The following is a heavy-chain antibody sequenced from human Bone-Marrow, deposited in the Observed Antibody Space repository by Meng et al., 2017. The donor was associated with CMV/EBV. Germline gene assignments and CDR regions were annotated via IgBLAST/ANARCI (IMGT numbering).Heavy chain of an antibody. CDR1: GGSISSGDYY. Sequence: QVQLQESGPGLVKPSQTLSRTCTVSGGSISSGDYYWSWIRQPPGKGLEWIGYIYYSGSTYYNPSLKSRVTISVDTSKNQFSLKLSSVTAADTAVYYCAAGPGDSSGDNWFDPWGQGTLVTVSS. CDR3: AAGPGDSSGDNWFDP. V-gene: IGHV4-30-4*08. CDR2: IYYSGST. D-gene: IGHD3-22*01. J-gene: IGHJ5*02.